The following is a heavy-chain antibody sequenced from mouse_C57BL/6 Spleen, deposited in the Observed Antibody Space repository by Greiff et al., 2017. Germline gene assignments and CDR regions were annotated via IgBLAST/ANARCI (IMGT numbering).Heavy chain of an antibody. V-gene: IGHV6-3*01. CDR3: TGLGYYYGRTAMDY. CDR1: GFTFSNYW. CDR2: IRLKSDNYAT. J-gene: IGHJ4*01. Sequence: EVQVVESGGGLVQPGGSMKLSCVASGFTFSNYWMNWVRQSPEKGLEWVAQIRLKSDNYATHYAESVKGRFTISRDDSKSSVYLQMNNLRAEDTGIYYCTGLGYYYGRTAMDYWGQGTSVTVSS. D-gene: IGHD1-1*01.